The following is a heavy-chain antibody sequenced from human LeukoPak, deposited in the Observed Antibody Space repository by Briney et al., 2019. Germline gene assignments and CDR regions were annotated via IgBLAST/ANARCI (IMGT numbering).Heavy chain of an antibody. J-gene: IGHJ4*02. CDR2: IYYSGST. V-gene: IGHV4-31*03. Sequence: SETLPLTCTVSGGSISSGGYYWSWIRQHPGKGLEWIGYIYYSGSTYYNPSLKSRVTISVDTSKNQFTLKLSSVTAADTAVYYCARVFDSSGYYYVDYWGQGTLVTVSS. CDR3: ARVFDSSGYYYVDY. CDR1: GGSISSGGYY. D-gene: IGHD3-22*01.